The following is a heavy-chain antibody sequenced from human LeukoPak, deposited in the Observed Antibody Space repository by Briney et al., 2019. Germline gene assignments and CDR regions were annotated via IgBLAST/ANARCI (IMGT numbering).Heavy chain of an antibody. CDR1: GFTFSSYG. CDR2: IRHDGSNE. D-gene: IGHD3-10*01. Sequence: GGSLRLSCVGSGFTFSSYGMHWVRQAAGKGLEWVAFIRHDGSNEYYADSVKGRFTVSRDNSKNTLFLQMNSLRVEEMAVYYCAKEVHPYDSGTYYFDYWGRSTLVTVSS. J-gene: IGHJ4*02. CDR3: AKEVHPYDSGTYYFDY. V-gene: IGHV3-30*02.